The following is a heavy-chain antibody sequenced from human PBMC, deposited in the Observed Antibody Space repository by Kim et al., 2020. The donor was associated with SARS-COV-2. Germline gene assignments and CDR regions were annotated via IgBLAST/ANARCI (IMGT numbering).Heavy chain of an antibody. V-gene: IGHV3-21*01. J-gene: IGHJ4*02. Sequence: SVKGRFTISRDNAKNSLYLQMNSLRAEDTAVYYCARDQSGSGSYYLDFDYWGQGTLVTVSS. D-gene: IGHD3-10*01. CDR3: ARDQSGSGSYYLDFDY.